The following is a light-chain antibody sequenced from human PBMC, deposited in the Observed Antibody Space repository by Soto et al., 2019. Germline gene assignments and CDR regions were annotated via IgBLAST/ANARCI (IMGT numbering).Light chain of an antibody. J-gene: IGKJ2*01. Sequence: DIQLTQSPSTLSASVGDRVIITCRASQTIGTWLAWYQERPGKATKLLIYKASTLGRGVPSRFSGSGSGTEFTLSISNLQPEDFATYYCHLYNTYSPTLGQGTKLDI. V-gene: IGKV1-5*03. CDR2: KAS. CDR3: HLYNTYSPT. CDR1: QTIGTW.